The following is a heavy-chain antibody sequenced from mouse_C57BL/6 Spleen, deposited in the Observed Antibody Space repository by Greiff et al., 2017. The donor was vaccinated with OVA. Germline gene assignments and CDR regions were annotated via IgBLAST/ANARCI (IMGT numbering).Heavy chain of an antibody. CDR2: IYPGGGYT. CDR3: ARGDYGSSRLAY. J-gene: IGHJ3*01. V-gene: IGHV1-63*01. D-gene: IGHD1-1*01. CDR1: GYTFTNYW. Sequence: QVQLQQSGAELVRPGTSVKMSCKASGYTFTNYWIGWAKQRPGHGLEWIGDIYPGGGYTNYNEKFKGKATLTADKSSSTAYMQFSSLTSEDSAIYYCARGDYGSSRLAYWGQGTLVTVSA.